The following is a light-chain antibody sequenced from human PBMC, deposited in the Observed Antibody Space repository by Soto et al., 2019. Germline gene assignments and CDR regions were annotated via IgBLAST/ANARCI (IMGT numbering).Light chain of an antibody. J-gene: IGLJ2*01. CDR1: SSNIGAGYD. V-gene: IGLV1-40*01. Sequence: QSVLTQPPSVSGAPGQRVTISCTGSSSNIGAGYDVHWYQQLPGTAPKLMIYEGSKRPSGVSNRFSGSKSGNTASLTISGLQAEDEADYYCCSYAGSNTVVFGGGTKLTVL. CDR3: CSYAGSNTVV. CDR2: EGS.